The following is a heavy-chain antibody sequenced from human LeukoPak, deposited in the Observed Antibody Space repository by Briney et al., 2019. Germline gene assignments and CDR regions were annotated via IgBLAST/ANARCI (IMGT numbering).Heavy chain of an antibody. CDR2: INPDSGGT. Sequence: GASVKVSCKASGYTFTGYYMHWVRPAPGQGLEWMGWINPDSGGTNYAQKFQGWVTMTRDTSISTAYMELSRLRSDDTAVYYCARAVKGGSYFRYYYYGMDVWGQGTTVTVSS. CDR3: ARAVKGGSYFRYYYYGMDV. D-gene: IGHD1-26*01. J-gene: IGHJ6*02. V-gene: IGHV1-2*04. CDR1: GYTFTGYY.